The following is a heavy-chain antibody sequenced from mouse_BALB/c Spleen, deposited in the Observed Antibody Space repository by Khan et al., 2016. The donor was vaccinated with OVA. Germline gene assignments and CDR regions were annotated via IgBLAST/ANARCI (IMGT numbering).Heavy chain of an antibody. V-gene: IGHV1S132*01. D-gene: IGHD1-1*01. CDR3: AREEALYYFDY. CDR1: GYIFTSYW. Sequence: QVRLQQSGAELVRPGASVKLSCKTSGYIFTSYWIHWVKQRSGQGLEWIARIYPGTDNTYYNENLKDKATLTADRSSSTAYMQLSSLKSEDSAVYFCAREEALYYFDYWGQGTTLTVSS. CDR2: IYPGTDNT. J-gene: IGHJ2*01.